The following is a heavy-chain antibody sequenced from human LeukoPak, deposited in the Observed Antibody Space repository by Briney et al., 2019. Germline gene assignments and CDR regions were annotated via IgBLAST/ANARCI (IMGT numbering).Heavy chain of an antibody. J-gene: IGHJ4*02. CDR1: GFTFSSYG. CDR3: AKDIGGDTAMVAVDY. D-gene: IGHD5-18*01. Sequence: PGGSLRLSCAASGFTFSSYGMHWVRQAPGKGLEWVAFIRCDGSNKYYADSVKGRFTISRDNSKNTLYLQMNSLRAEDTAVYYCAKDIGGDTAMVAVDYWGQGTLVTVSS. V-gene: IGHV3-30*02. CDR2: IRCDGSNK.